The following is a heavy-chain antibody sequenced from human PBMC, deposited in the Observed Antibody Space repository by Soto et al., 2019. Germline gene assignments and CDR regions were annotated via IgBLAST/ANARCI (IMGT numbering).Heavy chain of an antibody. CDR1: GYTFTSYA. CDR2: INAGNGNT. D-gene: IGHD3-10*01. J-gene: IGHJ6*02. V-gene: IGHV1-3*01. CDR3: ARDHRPGYYYGSGSYRNYYYYGMDV. Sequence: GASVKVSCKASGYTFTSYAMHLVRQAPGQRLEWMGRINAGNGNTKYSQKFQGRVTITRDTSASTAYMELSSLRSEDTAVYYCARDHRPGYYYGSGSYRNYYYYGMDVWGQGTTVTVSS.